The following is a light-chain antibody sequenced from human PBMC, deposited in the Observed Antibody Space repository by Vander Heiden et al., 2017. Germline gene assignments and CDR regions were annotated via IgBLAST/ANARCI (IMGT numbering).Light chain of an antibody. CDR1: QSVLYSSNNKNY. CDR3: QQYDSNQIFT. V-gene: IGKV4-1*01. CDR2: WAS. Sequence: DIVMTQSPDSLAVSLGERATINCKSSQSVLYSSNNKNYLAWYQQKPGQPPKLLIYWASTRESGVPDRFSGSGFGTDFTLTISSRQAEDVAVYYCQQYDSNQIFTFGHGTKVDIK. J-gene: IGKJ3*01.